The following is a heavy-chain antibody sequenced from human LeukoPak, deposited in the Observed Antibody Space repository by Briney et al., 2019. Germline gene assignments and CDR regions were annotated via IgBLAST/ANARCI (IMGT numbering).Heavy chain of an antibody. V-gene: IGHV1-8*01. Sequence: ASVKVSCKASGYTFTSYDINWVRQATGQGLEWMGWMNPNSGNTGYAQKFQGRVTMTRNTSISTVYMELSSLRSEDTAVYYCARGSPYYDFWSGYTYYYYGMDVWGQGTTVTVSS. D-gene: IGHD3-3*01. CDR3: ARGSPYYDFWSGYTYYYYGMDV. CDR2: MNPNSGNT. CDR1: GYTFTSYD. J-gene: IGHJ6*02.